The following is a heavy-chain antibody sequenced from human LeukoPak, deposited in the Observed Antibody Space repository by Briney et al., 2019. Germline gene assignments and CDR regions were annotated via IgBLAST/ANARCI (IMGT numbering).Heavy chain of an antibody. CDR3: ARGNRYGDLFDY. J-gene: IGHJ4*02. Sequence: GALVKVSCKASGYTFTSYDINWVRQATGQGLEWMGWMNPNSGNTGYAQKFQGRVTTTRNTSISTAYMELSSLRSEDTAVYYCARGNRYGDLFDYWGQGTLVTVSS. V-gene: IGHV1-8*01. CDR2: MNPNSGNT. D-gene: IGHD4-17*01. CDR1: GYTFTSYD.